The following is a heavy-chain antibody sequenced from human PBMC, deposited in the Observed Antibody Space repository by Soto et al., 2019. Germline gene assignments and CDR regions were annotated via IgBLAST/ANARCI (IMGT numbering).Heavy chain of an antibody. CDR1: GGTFSSHA. V-gene: IGHV1-69*01. CDR3: AREYTRIAAAYHGMDV. CDR2: IIPIFGKA. Sequence: QVQLVQSGAEVKKPGSSVKASCKASGGTFSSHAISWVRQAPRQGLEWMGGIIPIFGKANYAQKFQGRVAITADESTSTADIALSSLRSEDTAVYYCAREYTRIAAAYHGMDVWCQGTTVTVAS. J-gene: IGHJ6*02. D-gene: IGHD6-13*01.